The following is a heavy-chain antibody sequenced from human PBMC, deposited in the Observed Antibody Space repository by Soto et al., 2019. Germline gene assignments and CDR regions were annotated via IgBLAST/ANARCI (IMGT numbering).Heavy chain of an antibody. Sequence: QLQLQESGSGLVKPSQTLSLTCAVSGGSISSGGYSWSWIRQPPGKGLECIGYIYHSGRTSYNPSLKSGVTISVDRSKNQFPLTLSSVHAADTAVYYCARDPGGWGQGILVTVSS. D-gene: IGHD1-26*01. CDR2: IYHSGRT. CDR3: ARDPGG. CDR1: GGSISSGGYS. J-gene: IGHJ4*02. V-gene: IGHV4-30-2*01.